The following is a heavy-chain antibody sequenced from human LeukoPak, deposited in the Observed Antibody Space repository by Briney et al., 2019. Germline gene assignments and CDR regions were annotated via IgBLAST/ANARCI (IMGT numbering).Heavy chain of an antibody. CDR1: GFTFSNYG. J-gene: IGHJ3*02. CDR2: ISYDGSTK. CDR3: AKHHYGDYKRDAFDI. V-gene: IGHV3-30*18. Sequence: PGGSLRLSCAASGFTFSNYGMHWVRQAPGKGLEWVAAISYDGSTKYYADSVKGRFTSSRDNSKNTLYLQMNSLRPEDTAVYYCAKHHYGDYKRDAFDIWGQGTMVTVSS. D-gene: IGHD4-17*01.